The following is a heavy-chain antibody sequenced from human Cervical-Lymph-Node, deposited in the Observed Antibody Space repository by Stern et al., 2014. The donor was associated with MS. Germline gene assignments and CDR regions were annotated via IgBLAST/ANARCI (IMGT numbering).Heavy chain of an antibody. V-gene: IGHV3-30*18. Sequence: QVQLVQSGAGVVQPGRSLRLSCAASGFTFSSYGMHWVRQAPGKGLEGVAVILNDGSNKYYVDSVKGRFTISRDNSKNTLYLQMNSLRAEDTAVYYCAKGGSWSGQHWGQGTLVTVSS. J-gene: IGHJ4*02. CDR3: AKGGSWSGQH. D-gene: IGHD3-3*01. CDR2: ILNDGSNK. CDR1: GFTFSSYG.